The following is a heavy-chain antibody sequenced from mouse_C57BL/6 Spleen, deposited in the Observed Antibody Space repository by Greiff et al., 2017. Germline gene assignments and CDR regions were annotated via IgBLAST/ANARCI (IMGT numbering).Heavy chain of an antibody. CDR1: GYTFTSYW. J-gene: IGHJ2*01. CDR2: IDPSDSYT. CDR3: ARGSGYDGAYYFDY. V-gene: IGHV1-50*01. Sequence: VQLQQSGAELVKPGASVKLSCKASGYTFTSYWMQWVKQRPGQGLEWIGEIDPSDSYTNYNQKFKGKATLTVDTSSSTAYMQLSSLTSEDSAVYYCARGSGYDGAYYFDYWGQGTTLTVSS. D-gene: IGHD3-2*02.